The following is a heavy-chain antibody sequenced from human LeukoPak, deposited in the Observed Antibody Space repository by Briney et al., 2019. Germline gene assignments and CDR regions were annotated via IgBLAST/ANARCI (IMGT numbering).Heavy chain of an antibody. V-gene: IGHV3-30*18. J-gene: IGHJ4*02. D-gene: IGHD4-17*01. CDR1: GFTFSSYG. CDR3: AKVSNGVYGAYGLVY. Sequence: GSLRLSCAASGFTFSSYGKHWVRQAPGKGLEWVAVISYDGSNKYYADSVKGRFTISRDNSKNTLYLQMNSLRAEDTAVYYCAKVSNGVYGAYGLVYWGQGTLVTVSS. CDR2: ISYDGSNK.